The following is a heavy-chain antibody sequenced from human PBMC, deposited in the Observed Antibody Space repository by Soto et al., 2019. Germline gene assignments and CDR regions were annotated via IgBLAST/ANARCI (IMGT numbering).Heavy chain of an antibody. CDR3: ARGWVPRSGVFDY. V-gene: IGHV3-30*19. CDR2: ISYDGRNK. J-gene: IGHJ4*02. Sequence: QVQLVESGGGVVQPGRSLRLSCAASGFAFNSYGIHWVRQAPGKGLEWVALISYDGRNKYYGDSVKGRFTISRDNSKNTLFLQMNSLRAEDTAMYYCARGWVPRSGVFDYWGQGTLGTVSS. D-gene: IGHD2-15*01. CDR1: GFAFNSYG.